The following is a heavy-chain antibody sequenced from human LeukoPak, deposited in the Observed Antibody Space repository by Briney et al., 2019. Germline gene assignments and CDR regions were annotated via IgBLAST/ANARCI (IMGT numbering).Heavy chain of an antibody. CDR1: GGSFSGYY. CDR2: ISGSGGST. CDR3: AKNKYSSGWYGFDP. V-gene: IGHV3-23*01. Sequence: SSETLSLTCAVYGGSFSGYYWSWVRQAPGKGLEWVSAISGSGGSTYYADSVKGRFIISRDDSMNTLYLQMNRLRAEDTAVYYCAKNKYSSGWYGFDPWGQGTLVTVSS. J-gene: IGHJ5*02. D-gene: IGHD6-19*01.